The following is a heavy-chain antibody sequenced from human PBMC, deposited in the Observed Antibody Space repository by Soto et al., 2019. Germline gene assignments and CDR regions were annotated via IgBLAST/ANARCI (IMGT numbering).Heavy chain of an antibody. J-gene: IGHJ5*02. D-gene: IGHD4-17*01. CDR2: ISSLNGNT. Sequence: QVHLVQSETEVKEPGASVTVSCKTSDSTFTGYTINWVRQAPGQGLEWLGWISSLNGNTNYARKYQGRLTMTTNPTANTAYMELRSLRSDDTAVHFCARGTVTSGRWFGPWGQGTLVTVS. CDR3: ARGTVTSGRWFGP. CDR1: DSTFTGYT. V-gene: IGHV1-18*04.